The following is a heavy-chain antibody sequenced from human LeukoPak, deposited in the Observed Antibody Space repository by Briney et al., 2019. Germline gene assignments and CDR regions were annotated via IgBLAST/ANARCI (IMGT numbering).Heavy chain of an antibody. J-gene: IGHJ4*02. V-gene: IGHV1-24*01. Sequence: ASVKVSCKVSGYTLTELSMHWVRQAPGKGLEWMGGFDPEDGETIYAQKFQGRVTMTEDTSTDTAYMELSSLRSEDTAVYYCAREPYDSSGQPRSGFDYWGQGTLVTVSS. CDR2: FDPEDGET. CDR3: AREPYDSSGQPRSGFDY. D-gene: IGHD3-22*01. CDR1: GYTLTELS.